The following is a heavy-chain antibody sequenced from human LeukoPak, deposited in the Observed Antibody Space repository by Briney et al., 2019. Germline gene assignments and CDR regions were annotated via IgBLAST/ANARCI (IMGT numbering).Heavy chain of an antibody. V-gene: IGHV1-2*02. CDR1: GYTFTGYY. CDR3: ATDLGSSWIY. D-gene: IGHD6-13*01. CDR2: INPNSGGT. Sequence: ASVKVSCKASGYTFTGYYLHWVRQAPGQGLEWMGWINPNSGGTNYARKFQGRVTMTRDTSISTAYMELSRLSSDDTAVYYCATDLGSSWIYWGQGTLVTVSS. J-gene: IGHJ4*01.